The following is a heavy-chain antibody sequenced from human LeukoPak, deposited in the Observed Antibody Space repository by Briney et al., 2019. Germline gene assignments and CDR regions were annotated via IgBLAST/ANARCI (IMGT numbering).Heavy chain of an antibody. CDR1: HGSFSSGDYY. V-gene: IGHV4-30-4*08. CDR3: ASLVSTYYHGSGSPAY. Sequence: SETLSLTCTVSHGSFSSGDYYWSWIRQPPGKGLEWIGYIYYSGSTYYNPSLKSRITISVDTSKNQFSLKLSSVTAADTAVYYCASLVSTYYHGSGSPAYWGQGTLVTVSS. J-gene: IGHJ4*02. D-gene: IGHD3-10*01. CDR2: IYYSGST.